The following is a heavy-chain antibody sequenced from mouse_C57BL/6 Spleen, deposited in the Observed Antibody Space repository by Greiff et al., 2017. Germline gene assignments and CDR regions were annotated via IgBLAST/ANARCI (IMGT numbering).Heavy chain of an antibody. Sequence: EVKLMESEGGLVQPGSSMKLSCTASGFTFSDYYMAWVRQVPEKGLEWVANINYDGSSTYYLDSLKSRFIISRDNAKNILYLQMSSLKSEDTATYYCARENYGYDDAMDYWGQGTSVTVSS. CDR2: INYDGSST. CDR3: ARENYGYDDAMDY. V-gene: IGHV5-16*01. J-gene: IGHJ4*01. CDR1: GFTFSDYY. D-gene: IGHD2-2*01.